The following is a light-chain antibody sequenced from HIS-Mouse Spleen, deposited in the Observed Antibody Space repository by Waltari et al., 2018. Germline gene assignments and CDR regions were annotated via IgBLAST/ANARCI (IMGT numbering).Light chain of an antibody. CDR2: EDS. J-gene: IGLJ2*01. CDR1: ALPKKY. CDR3: YSTDSSGNHRV. Sequence: SYELTQPPSVSVSPGQTARITCSGDALPKKYAYWDQQKSGQAPVLVIYEDSKRPPGIPERFSGSSSGTMATLTISGAQVEDEVDYYCYSTDSSGNHRVFGGGTKLTVL. V-gene: IGLV3-10*01.